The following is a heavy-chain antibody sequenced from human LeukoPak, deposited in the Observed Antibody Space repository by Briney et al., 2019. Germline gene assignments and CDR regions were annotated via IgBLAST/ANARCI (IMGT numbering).Heavy chain of an antibody. V-gene: IGHV1-18*01. D-gene: IGHD5-18*01. J-gene: IGHJ3*02. CDR3: ARASPKYSYGPYAFDI. Sequence: ASVKVSCKASGYTFTRYGISWVRQAPGQRLEWMGWISAYNGNTNYTQKLQGRVTMSTDTSTSTDYMELRSLRSDDTAVYYCARASPKYSYGPYAFDIWGQGTMVTVSS. CDR2: ISAYNGNT. CDR1: GYTFTRYG.